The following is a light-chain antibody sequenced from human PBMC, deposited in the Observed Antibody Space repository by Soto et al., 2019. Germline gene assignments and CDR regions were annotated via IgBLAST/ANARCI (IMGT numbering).Light chain of an antibody. J-gene: IGLJ1*01. Sequence: QSALTQPASVSGSPGQSITISCTGTSSVVGSYNLVSWYQQHPGKAPKLMIYEVSKRLSGVSNRFSGSKSGNTASLTISGLQAEDEADYYCCSYAGSSTYVFGTGTKVTVL. CDR2: EVS. V-gene: IGLV2-23*02. CDR3: CSYAGSSTYV. CDR1: SSVVGSYNL.